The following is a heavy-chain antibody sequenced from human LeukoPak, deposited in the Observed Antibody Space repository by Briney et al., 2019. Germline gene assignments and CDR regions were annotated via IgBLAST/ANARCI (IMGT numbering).Heavy chain of an antibody. CDR2: ISAYNDNT. V-gene: IGHV1-18*01. Sequence: AVKLCCKASGSPFDNSALTWAREAPGQGLEWMGWISAYNDNTHDAQTFPGSFTLTTATSTSTAYLELRSLKSDDPAVYYCARDRVGGDLTGVSLYWGQGTLVTVSS. J-gene: IGHJ4*01. D-gene: IGHD4-17*01. CDR1: GSPFDNSA. CDR3: ARDRVGGDLTGVSLY.